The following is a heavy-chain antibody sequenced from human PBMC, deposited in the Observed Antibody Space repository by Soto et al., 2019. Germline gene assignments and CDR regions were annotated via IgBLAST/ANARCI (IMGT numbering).Heavy chain of an antibody. V-gene: IGHV3-53*02. J-gene: IGHJ4*02. Sequence: EVQLVETGGGLIQPGGSLRLSCAASGFTVSSNYMSWVRQAPGKGLEWVSVIYSGGSTYYADSVKGRFTISRENSKNTLYLQMNSLRAEDTAVYYCAREGRGWHYFDYWGQGTLVSVSS. D-gene: IGHD6-19*01. CDR3: AREGRGWHYFDY. CDR1: GFTVSSNY. CDR2: IYSGGST.